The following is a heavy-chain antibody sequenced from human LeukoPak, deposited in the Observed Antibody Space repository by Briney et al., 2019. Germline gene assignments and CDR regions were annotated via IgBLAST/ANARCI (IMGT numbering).Heavy chain of an antibody. CDR1: GFALTELS. V-gene: IGHV1-24*01. CDR2: FDPEDGET. J-gene: IGHJ4*02. Sequence: ASVKVSCKVSGFALTELSIHWVRQAPGKGLEWMGGFDPEDGETLYSQKFQGRVTMTEDTSTDTAYMELTSLRSEDTAVYYCATDRDIVAVPAALGYWGQGTLVTVSS. CDR3: ATDRDIVAVPAALGY. D-gene: IGHD2-2*01.